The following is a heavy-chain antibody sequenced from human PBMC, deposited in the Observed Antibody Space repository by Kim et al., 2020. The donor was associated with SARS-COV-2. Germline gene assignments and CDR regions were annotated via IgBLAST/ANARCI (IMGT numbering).Heavy chain of an antibody. J-gene: IGHJ6*02. V-gene: IGHV4-39*07. D-gene: IGHD2-2*02. CDR1: GGSISSSSYY. Sequence: SETLSLTCTVSGGSISSSSYYWGWIRQPPGKGLEWIGSIYYSGSTYYNPSLKSRVTISVDTSKNQFSLKLSSVTAADTAVYYCARGAGTSCYIGGCYYGMEVWGQGTTVTVSS. CDR2: IYYSGST. CDR3: ARGAGTSCYIGGCYYGMEV.